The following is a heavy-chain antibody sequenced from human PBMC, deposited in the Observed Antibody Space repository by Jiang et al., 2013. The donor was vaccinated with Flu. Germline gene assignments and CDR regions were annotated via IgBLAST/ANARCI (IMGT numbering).Heavy chain of an antibody. J-gene: IGHJ1*01. Sequence: LLKPSETLSLTCTVSGGSISSYYWSWIRQPPGKGLEWIGYIYYSGSTNYNPSLKSRVTISVDTSKNQFSLKLSSVTAADTAVYYCARGGSGWAYWGQGTLVTVSS. CDR3: ARGGSGWAY. CDR2: IYYSGST. D-gene: IGHD6-19*01. V-gene: IGHV4-59*01. CDR1: GGSISSYY.